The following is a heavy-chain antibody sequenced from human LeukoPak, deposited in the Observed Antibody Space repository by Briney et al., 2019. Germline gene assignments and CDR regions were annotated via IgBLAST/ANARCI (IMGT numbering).Heavy chain of an antibody. CDR1: GFTFSSYG. V-gene: IGHV3-30*02. Sequence: PGGSLRLSCAASGFTFSSYGVHWVRQAPGKGLEWVAFMHYDGNIKYYADSVKGRFTISRDISKNTLYLQMSSLRAEDTAVYYCAKDACSGGTCYGGWYCDLWGRGTLVTVSS. J-gene: IGHJ2*01. CDR2: MHYDGNIK. D-gene: IGHD2-15*01. CDR3: AKDACSGGTCYGGWYCDL.